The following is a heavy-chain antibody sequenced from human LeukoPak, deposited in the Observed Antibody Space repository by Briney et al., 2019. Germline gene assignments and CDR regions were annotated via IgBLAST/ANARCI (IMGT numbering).Heavy chain of an antibody. D-gene: IGHD2-2*01. CDR1: GFTFSSYW. J-gene: IGHJ6*02. V-gene: IGHV3-7*01. Sequence: PGGSLRLSCAASGFTFSSYWMSWVRQAPGKGLEWVANIKQDGSEKYYVDSVKGRFTIPRDNAKNSLYLQMNSLRAEDTAVYYCARDPRATQLLYYYYYGMDVWGQGTTVTVSS. CDR2: IKQDGSEK. CDR3: ARDPRATQLLYYYYYGMDV.